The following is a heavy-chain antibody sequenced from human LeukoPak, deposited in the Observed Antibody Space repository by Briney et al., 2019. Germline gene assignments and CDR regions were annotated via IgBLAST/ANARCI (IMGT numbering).Heavy chain of an antibody. J-gene: IGHJ5*02. CDR1: GFTFSSYG. D-gene: IGHD3-10*01. Sequence: QPGRSLRLSCAASGFTFSSYGMHWVRQAPGKGLEWVAVIWYDGSNKYYADSVKGRFTISRDNAKNSLYLQMNSLRAEDTAVYYCARDSNTMVRGAIRFDPWGQGTLVTVSS. CDR2: IWYDGSNK. CDR3: ARDSNTMVRGAIRFDP. V-gene: IGHV3-33*01.